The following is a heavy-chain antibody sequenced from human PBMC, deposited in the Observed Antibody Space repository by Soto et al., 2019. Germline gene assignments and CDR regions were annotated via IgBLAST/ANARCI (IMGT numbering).Heavy chain of an antibody. V-gene: IGHV3-23*01. Sequence: GSLRLSCEASGFTFGKNAMSWVRQAPGKGLEWVSAISGSGGSTYYADSVKGRFTISRDNSKNTLYLQMNSLRAEDTAVYYCARDKVVTHSGMDVWGQGTTVTVSS. CDR1: GFTFGKNA. CDR2: ISGSGGST. CDR3: ARDKVVTHSGMDV. D-gene: IGHD2-21*02. J-gene: IGHJ6*02.